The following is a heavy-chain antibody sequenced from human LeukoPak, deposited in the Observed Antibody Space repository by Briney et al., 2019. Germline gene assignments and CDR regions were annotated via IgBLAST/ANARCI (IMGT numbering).Heavy chain of an antibody. Sequence: GRSLRLSCAASGFTFSTYAMYWVRQAPGKGLEWVAVISYDGSNKYYADSVKGRFTISRDNSKNTLYLQMNSQRAEDTAVYYCARDLEQWLVRYSAEHWGQGTLVTVSS. CDR1: GFTFSTYA. D-gene: IGHD6-19*01. V-gene: IGHV3-30-3*01. CDR3: ARDLEQWLVRYSAEH. CDR2: ISYDGSNK. J-gene: IGHJ1*01.